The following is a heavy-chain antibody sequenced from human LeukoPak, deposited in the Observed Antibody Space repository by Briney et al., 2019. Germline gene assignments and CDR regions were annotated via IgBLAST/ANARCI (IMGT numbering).Heavy chain of an antibody. CDR2: INPNSGGT. CDR3: AQDLAYIRFDN. V-gene: IGHV1-2*02. J-gene: IGHJ4*02. D-gene: IGHD1-1*01. CDR1: GYTFTGYY. Sequence: ASVKVSCKASGYTFTGYYMHWVRQAPGQGLEWMGWINPNSGGTNYGQKFQGRVTMTRDTSISTAYMELSRLRSDDAAVYYCAQDLAYIRFDNWGQGTLVTVSS.